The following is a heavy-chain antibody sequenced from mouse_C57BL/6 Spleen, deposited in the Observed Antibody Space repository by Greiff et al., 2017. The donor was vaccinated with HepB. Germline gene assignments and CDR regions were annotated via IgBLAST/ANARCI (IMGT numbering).Heavy chain of an antibody. Sequence: VQLQQSGPELVKPGASVKISCKASGYAFSSSWMNWVKQRPGKGLEWIGRIYPGDGDTNYNGKFKGKATLTADKSSSTAYMQLSSLTSEDSAVYFCARYDYDRWYFDVWGTGTTVTVSS. CDR3: ARYDYDRWYFDV. CDR2: IYPGDGDT. V-gene: IGHV1-82*01. D-gene: IGHD2-4*01. J-gene: IGHJ1*03. CDR1: GYAFSSSW.